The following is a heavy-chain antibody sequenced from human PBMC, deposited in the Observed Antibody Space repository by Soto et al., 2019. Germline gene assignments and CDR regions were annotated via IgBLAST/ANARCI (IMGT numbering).Heavy chain of an antibody. CDR3: AREAYCSNTRCSVHYFDY. Sequence: ASVKVSCKASGYTFTSYAMHWVRQAPGQRLEWMGWINTYNGNTNYAQKFQDRVTMTTDISTNTVYMELRSLRSDDTAVYYCAREAYCSNTRCSVHYFDYWGQGALVTVSS. V-gene: IGHV1-3*04. J-gene: IGHJ4*02. D-gene: IGHD2-2*01. CDR1: GYTFTSYA. CDR2: INTYNGNT.